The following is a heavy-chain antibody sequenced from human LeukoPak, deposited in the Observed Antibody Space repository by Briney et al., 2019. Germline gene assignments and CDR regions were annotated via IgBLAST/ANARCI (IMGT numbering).Heavy chain of an antibody. CDR2: IHYSGNT. Sequence: SETLSLTCTVSGDSISTSTYYWGWIGQSPGKGLEWIGSIHYSGNTYSNPSLKSRVTISVDASKNQFSLKLSSVTAADTAVYYCARGRAYCSGGSCYSYVFDYWGQGTLVTVSS. D-gene: IGHD2-15*01. V-gene: IGHV4-39*01. CDR1: GDSISTSTYY. J-gene: IGHJ4*02. CDR3: ARGRAYCSGGSCYSYVFDY.